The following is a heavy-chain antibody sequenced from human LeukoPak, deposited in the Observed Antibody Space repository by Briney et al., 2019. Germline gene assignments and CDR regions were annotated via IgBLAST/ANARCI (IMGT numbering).Heavy chain of an antibody. CDR3: ARPRGSSAWDYYDY. V-gene: IGHV5-51*01. CDR2: MHGGDSET. CDR1: GYNFIPSL. Sequence: ESLKVSRKVSGYNFIPSLIRWGGHMPRKGLGWGGNMHGGDSETRYSPSFQGQVTISVDKSISTAYLQWSSLKASDTAMYYCARPRGSSAWDYYDYWGQGTLVTVSS. J-gene: IGHJ4*02. D-gene: IGHD3-16*01.